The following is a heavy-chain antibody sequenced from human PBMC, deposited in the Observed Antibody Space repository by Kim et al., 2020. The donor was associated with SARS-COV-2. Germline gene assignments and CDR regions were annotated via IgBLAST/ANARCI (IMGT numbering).Heavy chain of an antibody. Sequence: GGSLRLSCVVSGFIVSDNYMTWVRQAPGRGLEWVSFIENGGYTDYADSVKGRFSISRDNSDNTVHLQLNSLRAEDTGVYYCASATIGHGYLFDYWGQGARVTVSS. CDR2: IENGGYT. J-gene: IGHJ4*02. CDR1: GFIVSDNY. CDR3: ASATIGHGYLFDY. D-gene: IGHD5-12*01. V-gene: IGHV3-53*01.